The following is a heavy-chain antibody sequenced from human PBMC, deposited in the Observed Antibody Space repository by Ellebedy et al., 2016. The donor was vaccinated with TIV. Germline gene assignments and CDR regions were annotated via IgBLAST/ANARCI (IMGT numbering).Heavy chain of an antibody. CDR3: ARTHCSSTSCYISQH. D-gene: IGHD2-2*02. V-gene: IGHV3-33*01. J-gene: IGHJ1*01. Sequence: GESLKISCAASGFTFSSYGMHWVRQAPGKGLEWVAVIWYDGSNKYYADSVKGRFTISRDNSKNTLYLQMNSLRDEDTAVYYCARTHCSSTSCYISQHWGQGTLVTVSS. CDR1: GFTFSSYG. CDR2: IWYDGSNK.